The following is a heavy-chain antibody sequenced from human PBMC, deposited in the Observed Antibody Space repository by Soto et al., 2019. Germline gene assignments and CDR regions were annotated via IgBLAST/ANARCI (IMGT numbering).Heavy chain of an antibody. J-gene: IGHJ4*02. V-gene: IGHV1-69*01. D-gene: IGHD3-16*01. Sequence: QVQLVQSGAEVTTPGSAVKVSCKASGGTFSSYAISWVRQAPGQGLEWMGGIIPIFGTANYAQKFQGRVTITADEYTSTAYMELSSLRSEDTAVYYCARGRAIIDAYYFDYWCQGTLVTVSS. CDR1: GGTFSSYA. CDR2: IIPIFGTA. CDR3: ARGRAIIDAYYFDY.